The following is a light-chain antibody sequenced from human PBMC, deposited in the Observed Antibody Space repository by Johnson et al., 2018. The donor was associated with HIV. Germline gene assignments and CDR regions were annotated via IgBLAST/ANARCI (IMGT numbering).Light chain of an antibody. CDR2: ENN. CDR1: SSNIENNY. Sequence: QSVLTQPPSVSAAPGQKVTVSCSGSSSNIENNYVSWYQQLPGTAPKLLIYENNKRPLGIPDRFSGSKSGTSATLGITGLQTGDEADYYCGTWDSSLSGGGYVFGTGTKVTVL. V-gene: IGLV1-51*02. CDR3: GTWDSSLSGGGYV. J-gene: IGLJ1*01.